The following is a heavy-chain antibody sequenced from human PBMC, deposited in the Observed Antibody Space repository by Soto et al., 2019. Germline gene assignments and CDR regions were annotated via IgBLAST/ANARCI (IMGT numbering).Heavy chain of an antibody. V-gene: IGHV3-53*01. J-gene: IGHJ4*02. Sequence: GGSLRLSCAASGFTVSRNYMSWVRQAPGKGLEWVSVIYSGGSTYYADSVKGRFTISRDYSKNTLYLQMNSLRAEDTAVYYCARGTDRGYDFPQFDYWGQGTLVTVSS. CDR2: IYSGGST. CDR1: GFTVSRNY. CDR3: ARGTDRGYDFPQFDY. D-gene: IGHD5-12*01.